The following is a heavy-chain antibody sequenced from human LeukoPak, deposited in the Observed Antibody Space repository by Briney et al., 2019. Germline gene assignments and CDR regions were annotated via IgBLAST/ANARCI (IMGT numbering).Heavy chain of an antibody. Sequence: GGSLRLSCSASGFTFSSYAMHWVRQAPGKGLEYVSAISSNGGSTYYADSVKGRFTISRDNSKNTLYLQMSSLRAEDAAVYCCVKDSWGPGGYWGQGTLVTVSS. D-gene: IGHD3-10*01. CDR1: GFTFSSYA. CDR3: VKDSWGPGGY. V-gene: IGHV3-64D*06. J-gene: IGHJ4*02. CDR2: ISSNGGST.